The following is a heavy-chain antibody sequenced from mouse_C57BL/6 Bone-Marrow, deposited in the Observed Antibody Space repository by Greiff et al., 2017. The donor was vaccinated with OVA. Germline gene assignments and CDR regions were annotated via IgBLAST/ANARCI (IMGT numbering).Heavy chain of an antibody. J-gene: IGHJ3*01. CDR2: IWTGGGT. Sequence: QVQLKQSGPGLVAPSQSLSITCTVSGFSLTSYAISWVRQPPGKGLEWLGVIWTGGGTNYNSALKSRLSISKDNSKSQVFLKMNSLQTDDTARYYCARNTSPRRNNGGFAYWGQGTLVTVSA. D-gene: IGHD5-1*01. V-gene: IGHV2-9-1*01. CDR3: ARNTSPRRNNGGFAY. CDR1: GFSLTSYA.